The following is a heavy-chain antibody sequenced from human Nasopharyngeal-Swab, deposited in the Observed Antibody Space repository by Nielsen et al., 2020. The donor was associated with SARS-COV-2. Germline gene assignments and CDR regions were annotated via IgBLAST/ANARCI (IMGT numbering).Heavy chain of an antibody. CDR2: INPSGGST. D-gene: IGHD3-16*02. J-gene: IGHJ6*02. CDR1: GYTFTSYY. V-gene: IGHV1-46*01. Sequence: ASVKVSCKASGYTFTSYYMHWVRQAPGQGLEWMGIINPSGGSTSYAQKFQGRATMTRDTSTSTVYMELSSLRSEDTAVYYCARDGFWGLRLGELSLYLAGMDVWGQGTTVTVSS. CDR3: ARDGFWGLRLGELSLYLAGMDV.